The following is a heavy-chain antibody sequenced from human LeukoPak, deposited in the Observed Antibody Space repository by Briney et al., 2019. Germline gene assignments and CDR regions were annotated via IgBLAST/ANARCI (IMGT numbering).Heavy chain of an antibody. D-gene: IGHD3-22*01. CDR3: ARDLFYDSSGYYAFDS. Sequence: PGGSLRLSCAASGFTFSTYWMHWVRQAPGKGLVWVSRTNSDGSSTVYAEAVKGRFTIFRDNAKNTLYLQMDFLRAEDTALYYCARDLFYDSSGYYAFDSWGQGTLVTVSS. J-gene: IGHJ4*02. V-gene: IGHV3-74*01. CDR1: GFTFSTYW. CDR2: TNSDGSST.